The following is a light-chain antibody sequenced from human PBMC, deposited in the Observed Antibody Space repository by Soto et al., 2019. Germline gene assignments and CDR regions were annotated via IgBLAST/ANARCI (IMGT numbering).Light chain of an antibody. CDR1: QSVSSSY. V-gene: IGKV3-20*01. CDR2: GAS. Sequence: EIVLTQSPGTLSLSPGERDTLSCRASQSVSSSYLAWYQQKPGQAPRLLIYGASSRATGIPDRFSGSGSGTDFTLTISRLEPEDFAVYYCQQYNNRPYTFGQGTKLEIK. J-gene: IGKJ2*01. CDR3: QQYNNRPYT.